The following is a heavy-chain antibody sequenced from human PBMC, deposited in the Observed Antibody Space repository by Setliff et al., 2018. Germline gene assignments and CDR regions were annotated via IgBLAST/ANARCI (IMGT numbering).Heavy chain of an antibody. J-gene: IGHJ4*02. CDR3: ARSLGSGSYYNSRPFYSDY. V-gene: IGHV4-61*09. Sequence: SISSGSNYWSWIRQPAGRGLEWIGHIDPSGNTNYHPSLKSRVTISGDTSKNQFSLKLTSVTAADTAVYFCARSLGSGSYYNSRPFYSDYWGQGTLVTVSS. CDR1: SISSGSNY. D-gene: IGHD3-10*01. CDR2: IDPSGNT.